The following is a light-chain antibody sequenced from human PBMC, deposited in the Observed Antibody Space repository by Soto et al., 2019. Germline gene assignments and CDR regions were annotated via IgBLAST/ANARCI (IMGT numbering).Light chain of an antibody. CDR1: SSDVGPYNY. Sequence: QSALTQPASVSGSPGQSITISCTGTSSDVGPYNYVSWYQQHPGKAPKLMIYDVSDRPSGVSARFSGSKSGYTASLTISGLQAEDEADYYCASYTTSATYVFGTGTKVTV. CDR3: ASYTTSATYV. V-gene: IGLV2-14*03. CDR2: DVS. J-gene: IGLJ1*01.